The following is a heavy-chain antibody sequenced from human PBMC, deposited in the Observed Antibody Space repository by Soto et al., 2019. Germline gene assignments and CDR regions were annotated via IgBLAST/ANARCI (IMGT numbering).Heavy chain of an antibody. CDR3: ARESEDLTSNFDY. Sequence: GGSLRLSCAASGFTFTRYSMNWVRQAPGKGLEWVSSISSTTNYIYYADSMKGRFTVSRDNAKNSVYLEMTSLSAEDTALYYCARESEDLTSNFDYWGQGTLVTVSS. CDR1: GFTFTRYS. J-gene: IGHJ4*02. V-gene: IGHV3-21*01. CDR2: ISSTTNYI.